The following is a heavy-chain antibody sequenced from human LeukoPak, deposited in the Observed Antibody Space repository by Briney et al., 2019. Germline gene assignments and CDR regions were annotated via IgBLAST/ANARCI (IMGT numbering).Heavy chain of an antibody. J-gene: IGHJ6*02. CDR2: ISAYNGNT. CDR1: GYTFTSYG. CDR3: ARDPIYYYDSSGYYYYYYGMDV. D-gene: IGHD3-22*01. V-gene: IGHV1-18*01. Sequence: ASVKVSCTASGYTFTSYGISWVRQAPGQGLEWMGWISAYNGNTNYAQKLQGRVTMTTDTSTSTAYMELRSLRSDDTAVYYCARDPIYYYDSSGYYYYYYGMDVWGQGTTVTVSS.